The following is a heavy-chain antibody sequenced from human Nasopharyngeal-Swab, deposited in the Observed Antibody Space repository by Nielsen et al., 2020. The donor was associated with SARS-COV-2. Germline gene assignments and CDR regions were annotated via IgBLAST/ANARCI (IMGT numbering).Heavy chain of an antibody. J-gene: IGHJ6*03. CDR3: ARVYYDSSGYYYYYYYYYMDV. Sequence: ESLKLSCTVSGGSISSSSYYWGWIRQPPGKGLEWIGSIYYSGSTYYNPSLKSRVTISVDTSKNQFSLKLSSVTAADTAVYYCARVYYDSSGYYYYYYYYYMDVWGKGTTVTVSS. V-gene: IGHV4-39*07. D-gene: IGHD3-22*01. CDR2: IYYSGST. CDR1: GGSISSSSYY.